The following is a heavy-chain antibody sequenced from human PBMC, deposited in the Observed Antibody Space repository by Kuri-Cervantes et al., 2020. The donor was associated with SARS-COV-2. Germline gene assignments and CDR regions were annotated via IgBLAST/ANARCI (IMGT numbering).Heavy chain of an antibody. CDR2: IKQDGSEK. CDR1: GFTFSSYW. CDR3: ARDGYYYDSSGPFDY. V-gene: IGHV3-7*01. J-gene: IGHJ4*02. D-gene: IGHD3-22*01. Sequence: GGFLRLSCAASGFTFSSYWMSWVRQAPGKGLEWVANIKQDGSEKYYVDSVKGRFTISRDNAKNSLYLQMNSLRAEDTAVYYCARDGYYYDSSGPFDYWGQGTLVTVSS.